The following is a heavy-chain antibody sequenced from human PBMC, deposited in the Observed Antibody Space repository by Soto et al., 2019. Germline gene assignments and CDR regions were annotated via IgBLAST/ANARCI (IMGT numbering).Heavy chain of an antibody. J-gene: IGHJ4*02. D-gene: IGHD6-13*01. CDR1: DSSISSSSYY. V-gene: IGHV4-39*01. CDR3: ARNLRGVLVPGQMYDY. Sequence: PSKTLSLTCTVSDSSISSSSYYWGWIRQPPGKGLEWIGSIYYSGSTYYKPSLKSRVTISVDTSKNQFSLKLSSVTAADTAVYYCARNLRGVLVPGQMYDYWGQGTLVTVSS. CDR2: IYYSGST.